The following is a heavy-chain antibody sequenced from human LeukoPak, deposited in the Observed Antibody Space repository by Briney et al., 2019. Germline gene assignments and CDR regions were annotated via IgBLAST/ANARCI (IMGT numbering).Heavy chain of an antibody. CDR2: IYYNGST. V-gene: IGHV4-39*07. D-gene: IGHD4-11*01. J-gene: IGHJ5*02. Sequence: SETLSLTCTVSGGSISSSTYYWGWIRQPPGKGLEWIGTIYYNGSTYYNPSLKSRVNISVDTYKNQFSLNLSSLTAADTAVYYCARDPPDFSNYGHWFDPWGQGTLVTVSS. CDR1: GGSISSSTYY. CDR3: ARDPPDFSNYGHWFDP.